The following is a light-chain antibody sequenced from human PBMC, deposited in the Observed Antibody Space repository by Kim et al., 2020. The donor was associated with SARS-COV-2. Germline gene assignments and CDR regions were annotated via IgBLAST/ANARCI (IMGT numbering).Light chain of an antibody. Sequence: QLVLTQSPSASASLGASVKLTCTLSSGHSSYAIAWHQQQPEKGPRYLMKVNSDGSHSKGDGIPDRFSGSSSGAERSLTISSLQSEDEADYYCQTWDTGILGVFGEGTQLTVL. CDR3: QTWDTGILGV. CDR2: VNSDGSH. V-gene: IGLV4-69*01. J-gene: IGLJ2*01. CDR1: SGHSSYA.